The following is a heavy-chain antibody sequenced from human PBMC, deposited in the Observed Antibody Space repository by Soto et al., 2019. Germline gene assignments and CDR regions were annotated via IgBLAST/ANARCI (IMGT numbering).Heavy chain of an antibody. V-gene: IGHV4-39*01. CDR3: ARVGGVTSSSPGLDY. CDR1: GGSISGNFYY. D-gene: IGHD6-13*01. CDR2: ISNSASI. Sequence: TSETLSLTCTVSGGSISGNFYYWGWIRQPPGKGLEWIASISNSASITANPSLKSRVTISVDTSKNQFSLRLTSVTAMDTAVYYCARVGGVTSSSPGLDYWGQGILVTVSS. J-gene: IGHJ4*02.